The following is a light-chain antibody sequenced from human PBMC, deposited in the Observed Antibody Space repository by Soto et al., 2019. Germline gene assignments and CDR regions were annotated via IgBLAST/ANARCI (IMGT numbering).Light chain of an antibody. CDR2: GAS. V-gene: IGKV3-20*01. Sequence: EIVLTQSPGTLSLSPGERATISCRASQSVTSSYLAWYQQKLGQAPRRLIYGASIRATGIPDRFSGSGSGTDFTLTISRLEPEDFALYFCQPYHSSPLTFGKGTKVDIK. CDR3: QPYHSSPLT. CDR1: QSVTSSY. J-gene: IGKJ1*01.